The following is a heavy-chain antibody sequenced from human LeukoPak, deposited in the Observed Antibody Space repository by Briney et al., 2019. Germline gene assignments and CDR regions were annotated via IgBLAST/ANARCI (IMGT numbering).Heavy chain of an antibody. J-gene: IGHJ4*02. V-gene: IGHV3-21*01. CDR3: ARDPIAAAGSFDY. CDR2: ISSSSSYI. D-gene: IGHD6-13*01. CDR1: GFTFSIYS. Sequence: GGSLRLSCAASGFTFSIYSMNWVRQAPGKGLEWVSSISSSSSYIYYADSVKGRFTISRDNAKNSLYLQMNSLRAEDTAVYYCARDPIAAAGSFDYWGQGTLVTASS.